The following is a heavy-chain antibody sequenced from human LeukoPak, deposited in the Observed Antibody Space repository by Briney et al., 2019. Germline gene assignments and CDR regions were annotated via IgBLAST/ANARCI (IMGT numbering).Heavy chain of an antibody. CDR2: IKQDGSEK. Sequence: GGSLRLSCVASGFTLSSYWITWVRQAPGKGPEWVANIKQDGSEKKYVDSVKGRFTISRDNAKNSLYLQMNSLRAEDTALYYCAKNWGSFSWYFDLWGRGTLVTVSS. D-gene: IGHD2/OR15-2a*01. J-gene: IGHJ2*01. V-gene: IGHV3-7*03. CDR3: AKNWGSFSWYFDL. CDR1: GFTLSSYW.